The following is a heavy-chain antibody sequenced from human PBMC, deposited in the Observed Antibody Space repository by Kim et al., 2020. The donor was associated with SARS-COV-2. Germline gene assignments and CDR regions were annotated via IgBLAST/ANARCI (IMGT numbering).Heavy chain of an antibody. CDR2: VLYDGSNT. CDR1: GFTFSTYG. Sequence: GGSLRLSCAASGFTFSTYGMHWVRQAPGKGLEWVSVVLYDGSNTDYAESVRGRFTISKDKSKNTLYLQMNSLRPEDTAVYYCAKRGPTAAGTLGVWGQGNTGTGSS. CDR3: AKRGPTAAGTLGV. V-gene: IGHV3-30*18. J-gene: IGHJ6*02. D-gene: IGHD6-13*01.